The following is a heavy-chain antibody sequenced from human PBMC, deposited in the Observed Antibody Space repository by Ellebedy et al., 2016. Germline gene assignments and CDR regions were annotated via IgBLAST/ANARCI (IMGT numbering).Heavy chain of an antibody. Sequence: GGSLRLXXAASGFTFSSYSMNWVRQAPGKGLEWVSSISSSSSYIYYADSVKGRFTISRDNAKNSLYLQMNSLRVEDTAVYYCARDDGGNYASTLEYWGQGTLVTVSS. CDR3: ARDDGGNYASTLEY. CDR1: GFTFSSYS. J-gene: IGHJ4*02. CDR2: ISSSSSYI. V-gene: IGHV3-21*01. D-gene: IGHD4-23*01.